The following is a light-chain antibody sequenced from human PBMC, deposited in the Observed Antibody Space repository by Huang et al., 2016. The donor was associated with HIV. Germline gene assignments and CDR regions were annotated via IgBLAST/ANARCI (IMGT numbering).Light chain of an antibody. CDR3: QQYNNLPYT. CDR2: DAS. J-gene: IGKJ2*01. V-gene: IGKV1-33*01. CDR1: QDITNF. Sequence: DIQMTQSPSSLSASLGDRVTITCQASQDITNFLNWYQEKPVKAPKPLIYDASNLETGVPSKFSGGGSGTYFTLTISSLQPEDFATYYCQQYNNLPYTFGQGTKLEIK.